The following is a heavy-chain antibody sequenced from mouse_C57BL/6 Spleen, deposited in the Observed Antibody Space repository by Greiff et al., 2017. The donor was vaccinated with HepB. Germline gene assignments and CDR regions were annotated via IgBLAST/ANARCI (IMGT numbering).Heavy chain of an antibody. V-gene: IGHV1-82*01. CDR1: GYAFSSSW. CDR3: ARLEDSNWYFDV. J-gene: IGHJ1*03. Sequence: VQLQESGPELVKPGASVKISCKASGYAFSSSWMNWVKQRPGKGLEWIGRIYPGDGDTNYNGKFKGKATLTADKSSSTAYMQLSSLTSEDSAVYFCARLEDSNWYFDVWGTGTTVTVSS. CDR2: IYPGDGDT.